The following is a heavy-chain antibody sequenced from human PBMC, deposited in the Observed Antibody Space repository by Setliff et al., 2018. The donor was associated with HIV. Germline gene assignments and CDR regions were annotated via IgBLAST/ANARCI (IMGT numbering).Heavy chain of an antibody. D-gene: IGHD3-3*01. CDR3: VNFGVAPHY. Sequence: GGSLRLSCAASGFTFSTYWMHWVRQTPGKGLVWMSYINSDGSRTGYADSVKGRFTISRDNARNTVFLQMNGLRVEDTAIYYCVNFGVAPHYWGRGTLVTVSS. CDR2: INSDGSRT. CDR1: GFTFSTYW. V-gene: IGHV3-74*01. J-gene: IGHJ4*02.